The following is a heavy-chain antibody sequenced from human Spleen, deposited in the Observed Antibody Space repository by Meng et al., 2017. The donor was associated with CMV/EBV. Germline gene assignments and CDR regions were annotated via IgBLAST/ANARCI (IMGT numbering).Heavy chain of an antibody. Sequence: GESLKISCAASGFTFSSYGMHWVRQAPGKGLEWVAFIRYDGSNKYYADSVKGRFTISRDNFKNTLYLQMNSLRAEDTAVYYCAKEANYYGSGSYDYWGQGTLVTVSS. CDR2: IRYDGSNK. CDR1: GFTFSSYG. D-gene: IGHD3-10*01. J-gene: IGHJ4*02. V-gene: IGHV3-30*02. CDR3: AKEANYYGSGSYDY.